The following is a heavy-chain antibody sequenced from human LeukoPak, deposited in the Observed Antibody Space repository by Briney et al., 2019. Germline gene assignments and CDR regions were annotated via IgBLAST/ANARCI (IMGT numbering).Heavy chain of an antibody. V-gene: IGHV3-33*06. J-gene: IGHJ4*02. CDR2: IWYDGSNK. Sequence: PGGSLRLSCVASGFTYRRYSMNWVRQAPGKGLEWVAVIWYDGSNKYYADSVKGRFTISRDNSKDTLYLQMNSLRAEDTAVYYCAKDSSSSSSYFDYWGQGTLVTVSS. D-gene: IGHD6-6*01. CDR1: GFTYRRYS. CDR3: AKDSSSSSSYFDY.